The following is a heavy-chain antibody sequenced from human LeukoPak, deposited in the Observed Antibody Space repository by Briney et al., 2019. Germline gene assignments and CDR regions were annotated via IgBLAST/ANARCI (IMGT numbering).Heavy chain of an antibody. CDR1: GGSISSYY. V-gene: IGHV4-59*01. Sequence: SETLSLTCTVSGGSISSYYWSWIRQPPGKGLEWIGYIYYSGSTNYNPSLKSRVTISVDTSKNQFPLKLSSVTAADTAVYYCARDENSSRNYGMDVWGQGTTVTVSS. J-gene: IGHJ6*02. CDR2: IYYSGST. CDR3: ARDENSSRNYGMDV. D-gene: IGHD6-13*01.